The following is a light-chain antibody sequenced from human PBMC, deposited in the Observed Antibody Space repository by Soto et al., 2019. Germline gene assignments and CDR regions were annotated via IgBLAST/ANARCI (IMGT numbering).Light chain of an antibody. V-gene: IGKV1-5*03. CDR1: QSISSW. CDR3: HQYGKYWT. J-gene: IGKJ1*01. Sequence: DIQLTQSPSTLSASVGDRVTITCRASQSISSWLAWHQQEPGKAPKLLIYRASYVQRWVPSRFSGSGSGTEFILTINSPPPDDFATYYCHQYGKYWTFVQGTKVEIK. CDR2: RAS.